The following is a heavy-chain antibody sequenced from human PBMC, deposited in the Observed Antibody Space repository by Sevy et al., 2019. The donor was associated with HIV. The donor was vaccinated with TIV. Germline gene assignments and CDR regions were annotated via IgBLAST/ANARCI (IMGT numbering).Heavy chain of an antibody. V-gene: IGHV1-18*01. D-gene: IGHD3-10*01. J-gene: IGHJ6*02. CDR1: GYTFTSYG. Sequence: SVKVSCKASGYTFTSYGISWVRQAPGQGLEWMGWISAYNGNTNYAQMLQGRVTMTTDTSTSTAYMELRSLRSDDTAVYYCARAAFGDFTMVRGVIISHNYGMDVWGQGTTVTVSS. CDR2: ISAYNGNT. CDR3: ARAAFGDFTMVRGVIISHNYGMDV.